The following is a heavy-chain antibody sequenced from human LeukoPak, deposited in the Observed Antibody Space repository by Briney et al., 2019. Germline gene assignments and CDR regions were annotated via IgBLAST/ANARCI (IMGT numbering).Heavy chain of an antibody. CDR1: GFTFSSYG. Sequence: AGGSLRLSCAASGFTFSSYGMNWVRQAPGKGLEWVSYISSSSSTIYYADSVKGRFTISRDNAKNSLYLQMNSLRDEETAVYYCARDPGRYDSSGYCLDYWGQGTLVTVSS. J-gene: IGHJ4*02. CDR2: ISSSSSTI. V-gene: IGHV3-48*02. D-gene: IGHD3-22*01. CDR3: ARDPGRYDSSGYCLDY.